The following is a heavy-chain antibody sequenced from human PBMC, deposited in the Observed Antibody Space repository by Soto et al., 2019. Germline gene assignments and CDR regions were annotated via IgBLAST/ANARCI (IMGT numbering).Heavy chain of an antibody. D-gene: IGHD3-16*01. CDR1: GGTFSSYA. J-gene: IGHJ6*02. CDR3: ARDGGVNGDYVLGNGMDV. CDR2: IIPIFGTA. V-gene: IGHV1-69*01. Sequence: QVQLVQSGAEVKKPGSSVKVSCKASGGTFSSYAISWVRQAPGQGLEWMGGIIPIFGTANYAQKFQGRVTITADEYTSTAYMELSSLRSEDTAVYYCARDGGVNGDYVLGNGMDVWGQGTTVTVSS.